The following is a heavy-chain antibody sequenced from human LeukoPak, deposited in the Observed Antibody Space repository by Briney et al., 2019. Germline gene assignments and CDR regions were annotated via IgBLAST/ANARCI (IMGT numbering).Heavy chain of an antibody. CDR2: ISYDGSNK. Sequence: GGSLRLSCAASGFTFSSYAMHWVRQAPGKGQEWVAVISYDGSNKYYADSVKGRFTISRDNSKNTLYLQMNSLRAEDTAVYYCARGNYYGSGSYLSEYYFDYWGQGTLVTVSS. CDR1: GFTFSSYA. J-gene: IGHJ4*02. D-gene: IGHD3-10*01. V-gene: IGHV3-30-3*01. CDR3: ARGNYYGSGSYLSEYYFDY.